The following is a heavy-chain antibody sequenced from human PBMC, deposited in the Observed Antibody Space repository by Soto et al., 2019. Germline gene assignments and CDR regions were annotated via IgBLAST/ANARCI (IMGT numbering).Heavy chain of an antibody. CDR2: ISGSGGST. CDR3: ARDWGYSSSPNWFDP. Sequence: GLEWVSSISGSGGSTYYADAVKGRFTISRANSKNTLYLQMNSLRAEDTAVYYCARDWGYSSSPNWFDPWGQGTLVTVSS. V-gene: IGHV3-23*01. J-gene: IGHJ5*02. D-gene: IGHD6-13*01.